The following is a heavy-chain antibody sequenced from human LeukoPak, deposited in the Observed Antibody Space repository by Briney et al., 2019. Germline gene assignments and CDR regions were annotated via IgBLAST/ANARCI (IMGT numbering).Heavy chain of an antibody. CDR2: IYYSGST. V-gene: IGHV4-39*01. CDR3: ASRLSIAVAGSRFDY. D-gene: IGHD6-19*01. CDR1: GGSISSSSYY. Sequence: PSETLSLTCTVSGGSISSSSYYWGWIRQPPGKGLEWIGSIYYSGSTYYNPSLKSRVTISVDTSKNQFSLKLSSVTAADTAVYYCASRLSIAVAGSRFDYWGQGTLVTVSS. J-gene: IGHJ4*02.